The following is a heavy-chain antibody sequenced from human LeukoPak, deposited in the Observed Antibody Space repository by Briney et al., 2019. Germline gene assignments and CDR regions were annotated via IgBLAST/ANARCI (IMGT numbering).Heavy chain of an antibody. D-gene: IGHD1-26*01. J-gene: IGHJ4*02. V-gene: IGHV3-23*01. CDR2: IGGSGDST. Sequence: PGGSLRLSCAASGFTFSSYAMTWVRQAPGKGLEWVSAIGGSGDSTYYADSVKGRFTISRDNSKNTLYLQMNSLRAEDTAVYYCARDGVAELMSALDYWGQGILVTVSS. CDR3: ARDGVAELMSALDY. CDR1: GFTFSSYA.